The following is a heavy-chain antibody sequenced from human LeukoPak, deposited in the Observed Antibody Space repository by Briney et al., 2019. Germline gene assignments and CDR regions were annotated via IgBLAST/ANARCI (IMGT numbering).Heavy chain of an antibody. J-gene: IGHJ4*02. CDR1: GFTFSSCS. V-gene: IGHV3-21*01. CDR3: ARDLDYGFDY. Sequence: GGSLRLSCAASGFTFSSCSMNWVRQAPGKGLEWVSSISSSSYIYYADSVKGRFTISRDNAKNSLYLQMNSLRAENTAVYYCARDLDYGFDYWGQGTLVTVSS. D-gene: IGHD4-17*01. CDR2: ISSSSYI.